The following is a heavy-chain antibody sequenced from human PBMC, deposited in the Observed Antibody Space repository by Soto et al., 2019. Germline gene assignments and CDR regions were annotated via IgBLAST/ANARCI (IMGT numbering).Heavy chain of an antibody. V-gene: IGHV5-51*01. D-gene: IGHD3-22*01. CDR1: GYSFTSYW. J-gene: IGHJ3*02. Sequence: GESLKISCKGSGYSFTSYWIGWVRLMAGKGLEWMGIIYPGDSDTRYSPSFQGQVTISADKSISTAYLQWSSLKALDTAMYYCERKDHYYDSSGYYSRSFDIWGQGTMVTVSS. CDR3: ERKDHYYDSSGYYSRSFDI. CDR2: IYPGDSDT.